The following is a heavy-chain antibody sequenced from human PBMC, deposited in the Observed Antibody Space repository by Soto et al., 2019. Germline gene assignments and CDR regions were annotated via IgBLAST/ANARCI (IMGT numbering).Heavy chain of an antibody. J-gene: IGHJ4*02. CDR2: TSYRSKWYN. D-gene: IGHD6-19*01. CDR1: GDSVSTNSAA. Sequence: SPTLSLTCAISGDSVSTNSAAWNWIRQSPSRGLEWLGRTSYRSKWYNDYAVSVKSRITINPDTSKNQFSLQLSSVTPEDTAVYYCARDDSASGWYFDSWGQGTLVTVSS. V-gene: IGHV6-1*01. CDR3: ARDDSASGWYFDS.